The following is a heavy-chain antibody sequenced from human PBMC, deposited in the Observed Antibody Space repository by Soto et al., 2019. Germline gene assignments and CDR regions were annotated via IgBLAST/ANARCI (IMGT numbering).Heavy chain of an antibody. D-gene: IGHD2-15*01. CDR1: GFTCSPDA. CDR3: AKRGSGYCSGNACYRNFDY. CDR2: ISGSGGNT. Sequence: PGGSLRLSCAASGFTCSPDAMTWVRQAPGKGLEWVSAISGSGGNTYYADSVKGRFTISRDNSKNTLYLQMNSLRAEDTAVYYCAKRGSGYCSGNACYRNFDYWGQGTLVTVSS. J-gene: IGHJ4*02. V-gene: IGHV3-23*01.